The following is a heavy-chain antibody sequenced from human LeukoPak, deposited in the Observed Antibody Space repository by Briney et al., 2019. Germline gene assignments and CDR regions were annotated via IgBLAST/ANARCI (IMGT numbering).Heavy chain of an antibody. Sequence: PSETLSLTCTVSGGSISSYYWSWIRQPPGKGLEWIGYIYYSGSTNYNPSLKSRVTISVDTSKNQFSLKLSSVTAADTAVYYCAREHVAAAGTKGFDYWGQGTLVTVSS. CDR3: AREHVAAAGTKGFDY. D-gene: IGHD6-13*01. J-gene: IGHJ4*02. V-gene: IGHV4-59*01. CDR2: IYYSGST. CDR1: GGSISSYY.